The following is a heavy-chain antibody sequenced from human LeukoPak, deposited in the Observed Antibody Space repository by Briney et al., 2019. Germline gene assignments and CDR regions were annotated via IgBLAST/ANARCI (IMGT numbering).Heavy chain of an antibody. V-gene: IGHV4-4*07. CDR2: IHTTGST. Sequence: PSETLSLTCTVSGGSISSYYWSWIRQPAGKGLEWIGRIHTTGSTNYNPSLKSRVTMSVDTSKNQFSLKPSSVTAADTAVYYCARHPHLEYSSSWYNWFDPWGQGTLVTVSS. CDR1: GGSISSYY. CDR3: ARHPHLEYSSSWYNWFDP. D-gene: IGHD6-13*01. J-gene: IGHJ5*02.